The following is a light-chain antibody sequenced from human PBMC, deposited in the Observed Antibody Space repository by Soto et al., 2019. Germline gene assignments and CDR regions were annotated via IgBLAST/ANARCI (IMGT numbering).Light chain of an antibody. CDR2: EVS. CDR1: DSDVGGYNY. V-gene: IGLV2-14*01. Sequence: QSVLTQPASVSGSPGQSITISCTGTDSDVGGYNYVSWYQQHPGKAPKLMIYEVSNRPSGVSTRFSGSKSGNTASLTISGLQAEDEADYYCSSYTTSSTPYVFGTGTKATVL. CDR3: SSYTTSSTPYV. J-gene: IGLJ1*01.